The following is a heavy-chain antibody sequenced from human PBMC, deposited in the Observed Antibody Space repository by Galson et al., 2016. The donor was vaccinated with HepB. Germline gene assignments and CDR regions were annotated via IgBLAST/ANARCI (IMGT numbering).Heavy chain of an antibody. CDR2: INNNGDNR. V-gene: IGHV3-23*01. D-gene: IGHD6-19*01. J-gene: IGHJ4*02. Sequence: SLRLSCAASGFTFSNCPMIWVRQAPGKGLEWVATINNNGDNRHYADSVMGRFTISRDNFQNTVSLQMNSLRDDDTAVYYCVTWLQVPFDHWGRGILVTVSS. CDR1: GFTFSNCP. CDR3: VTWLQVPFDH.